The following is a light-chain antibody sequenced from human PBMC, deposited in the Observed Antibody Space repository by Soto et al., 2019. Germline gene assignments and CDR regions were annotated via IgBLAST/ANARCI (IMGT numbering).Light chain of an antibody. CDR3: SSYTSSSTLV. Sequence: QSALTQPASVSGSPGQSITISCTGTSSDVGAYNYVSWYQQHPGKAPKLMICGVSNRPSGVSNRFSGSKSGNTASLTISGLQAEDEDDYYCSSYTSSSTLVFGTGTKLTVL. V-gene: IGLV2-14*01. CDR1: SSDVGAYNY. J-gene: IGLJ1*01. CDR2: GVS.